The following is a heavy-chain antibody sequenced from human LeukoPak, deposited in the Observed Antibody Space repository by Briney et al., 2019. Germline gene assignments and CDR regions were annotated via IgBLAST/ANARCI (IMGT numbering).Heavy chain of an antibody. CDR2: ISSSGSTI. J-gene: IGHJ4*02. CDR1: GFTFSSYS. V-gene: IGHV3-48*04. Sequence: GGSLRLSCAASGFTFSSYSMNWVRQAPGKGLEWVSYISSSGSTIYYADSVKGRFTISRDNAKNSLYLQMNSLRAEDTAVYYCASSMVRGVSGGYWGQGTLVTVSS. D-gene: IGHD3-10*01. CDR3: ASSMVRGVSGGY.